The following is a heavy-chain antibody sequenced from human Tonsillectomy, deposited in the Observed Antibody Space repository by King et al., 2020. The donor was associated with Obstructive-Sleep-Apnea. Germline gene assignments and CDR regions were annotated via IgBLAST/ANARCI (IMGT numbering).Heavy chain of an antibody. CDR2: IKQGGSEK. V-gene: IGHV3-7*03. CDR1: GFTFSHYW. J-gene: IGHJ5*01. CDR3: ARGEGEFAC. Sequence: VQLVESGGGLVQPGGSLRLSCAASGFTFSHYWMSWVRQAPGKGLECVANIKQGGSEKFYVDSVKGRFTISRDDAKNSLYLQMNSLRVEDTAIYYCARGEGEFACWGQGTLVTVSS.